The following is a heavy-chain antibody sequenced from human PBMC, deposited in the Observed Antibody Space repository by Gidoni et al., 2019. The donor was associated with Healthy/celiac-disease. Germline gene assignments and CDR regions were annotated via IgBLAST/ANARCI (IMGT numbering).Heavy chain of an antibody. CDR2: IRSSRSYI. V-gene: IGHV3-21*01. J-gene: IGHJ1*01. Sequence: EVQLVVSGGGGTTSGGSLSLLCAASGLPISCYIMNWFRQAPGKGLVWVASIRSSRSYIYYADSVKGRFTISRDNAKNSLYLQMNSLRAEDTAVYYCARSGGRWYRKHWGPGTLVTVSS. CDR3: ARSGGRWYRKH. CDR1: GLPISCYI. D-gene: IGHD6-13*01.